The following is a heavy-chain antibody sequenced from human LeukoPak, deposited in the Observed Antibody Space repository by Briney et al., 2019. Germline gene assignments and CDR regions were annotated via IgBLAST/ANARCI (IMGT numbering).Heavy chain of an antibody. CDR3: AKDNPIAVAGTVDY. Sequence: PGGSLRLSCAASGFTFSSYGMHWVRQAPDKGLEWVAFIRYDGSNKYYADSVKGRFTISRDNSKNTLYLQMNSLRAEGTAVYYCAKDNPIAVAGTVDYWGQGTLVTVSS. CDR1: GFTFSSYG. D-gene: IGHD6-19*01. CDR2: IRYDGSNK. J-gene: IGHJ4*02. V-gene: IGHV3-30*02.